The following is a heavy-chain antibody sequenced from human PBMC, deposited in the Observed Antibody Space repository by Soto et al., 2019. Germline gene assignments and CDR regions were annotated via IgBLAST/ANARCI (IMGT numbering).Heavy chain of an antibody. D-gene: IGHD3-3*01. J-gene: IGHJ6*02. CDR1: GVNFSRHS. V-gene: IGHV3-48*02. Sequence: GSLRLCSGFAGVNFSRHSINWGRPDERQGVEWVSYISSRSTTIYYADSVKGRLTISRDSAKNSLSLQMSSLRDEDTAVYYSVRERVITSLGPGLGGRFDGMDGWGQGTTVTVSS. CDR3: VRERVITSLGPGLGGRFDGMDG. CDR2: ISSRSTTI.